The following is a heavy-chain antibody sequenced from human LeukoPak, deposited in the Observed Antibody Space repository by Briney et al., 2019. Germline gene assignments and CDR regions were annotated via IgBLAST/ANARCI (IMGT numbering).Heavy chain of an antibody. D-gene: IGHD4-17*01. Sequence: GGSLRLSCAAFGFTFRNHAMNWVRQTPGKGLGWVSTISGRDHTTYYADSVKGRFTISRDNSKNTLYLQMNSLRAEDTAVYYRAKGGGFGDYGSYYFDYWGQGTLVTVSS. CDR1: GFTFRNHA. V-gene: IGHV3-23*01. CDR2: ISGRDHTT. CDR3: AKGGGFGDYGSYYFDY. J-gene: IGHJ4*02.